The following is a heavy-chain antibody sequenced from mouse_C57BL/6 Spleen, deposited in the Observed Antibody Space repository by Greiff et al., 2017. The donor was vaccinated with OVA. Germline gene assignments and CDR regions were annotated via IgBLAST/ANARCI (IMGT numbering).Heavy chain of an antibody. CDR3: ARFYYDYGGLDY. Sequence: VNVVESGAELAKPGASVNLSCKASGYTFTSYWMHWVKQRPGQGLEWIGYINPSSGYTKYNQKFKDKATLTADKSSSTAYMQLSSLTYEDSAVYYCARFYYDYGGLDYWGQGTTLTVSS. V-gene: IGHV1-7*01. CDR2: INPSSGYT. CDR1: GYTFTSYW. D-gene: IGHD2-4*01. J-gene: IGHJ2*01.